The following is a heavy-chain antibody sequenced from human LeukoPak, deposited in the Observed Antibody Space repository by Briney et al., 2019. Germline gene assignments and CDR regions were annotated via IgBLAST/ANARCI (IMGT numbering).Heavy chain of an antibody. J-gene: IGHJ4*02. Sequence: SETLSLTCTVSGGSISSSTYYWGWIRQPPGKGLEWIGSIYYGGSTYYNPSLKSRVTISVDTSKNQFSLKLSSVTAADTAVYYCARDVLLSKVGYYFDYWGQGTLVTVSS. D-gene: IGHD3-16*02. CDR2: IYYGGST. CDR3: ARDVLLSKVGYYFDY. CDR1: GGSISSSTYY. V-gene: IGHV4-39*07.